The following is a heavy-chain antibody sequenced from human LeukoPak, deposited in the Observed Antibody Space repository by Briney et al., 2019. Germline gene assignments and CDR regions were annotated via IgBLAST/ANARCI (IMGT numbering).Heavy chain of an antibody. CDR1: GFAFSYYA. D-gene: IGHD1-26*01. Sequence: GGSLRLSCATSGFAFSYYAMTWVRQAPGKGLEWVSIVSGSGRTSYADSVKGRFTISRDNSKNTLYLQMNSLRAEDTAVYYCAKDRGSEGATTWVDYWGQGTLVTVSS. CDR3: AKDRGSEGATTWVDY. V-gene: IGHV3-23*01. CDR2: VSGSGRT. J-gene: IGHJ4*02.